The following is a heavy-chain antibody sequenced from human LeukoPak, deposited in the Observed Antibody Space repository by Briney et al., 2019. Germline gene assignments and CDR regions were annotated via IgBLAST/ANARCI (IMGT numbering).Heavy chain of an antibody. V-gene: IGHV1-2*02. Sequence: GASVKVSCKASGYTFTGYYMHWVRQAPGQGLEWMGWINPNSGGTNYAQKLQGRVTMTTDTSTSTAYMELRSLRSDDTAVYYCARDHDWNDQPQNFDYWGQGTLVTVSS. J-gene: IGHJ4*02. CDR2: INPNSGGT. D-gene: IGHD1-1*01. CDR3: ARDHDWNDQPQNFDY. CDR1: GYTFTGYY.